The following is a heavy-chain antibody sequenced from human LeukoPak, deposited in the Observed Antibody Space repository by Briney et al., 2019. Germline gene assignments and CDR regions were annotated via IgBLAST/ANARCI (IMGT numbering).Heavy chain of an antibody. CDR2: FYYSGST. Sequence: PSETLSLTRMVSVGSISSYYWSWIRQPPGKRLEWIGYFYYSGSTNYNPSLKSRVTISVDTSKNKFSLKLSSVTAAETAVYYCARHGYYDSSGYYGFDYWGQGTLVTVSS. CDR3: ARHGYYDSSGYYGFDY. J-gene: IGHJ4*02. V-gene: IGHV4-59*08. CDR1: VGSISSYY. D-gene: IGHD3-22*01.